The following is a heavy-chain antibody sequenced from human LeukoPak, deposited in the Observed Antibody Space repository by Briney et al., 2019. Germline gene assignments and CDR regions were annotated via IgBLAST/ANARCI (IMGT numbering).Heavy chain of an antibody. Sequence: PGGSLRLSCAASGFTFSGYDMHWVRQPPGKGLEWVSTIDIAGDTYYPDSVKGRFTISRQNGKNSLYLQMSSLRAEDTAVYYCTRTSLSGWFDSWGQGTLVTVSS. D-gene: IGHD6-19*01. CDR2: IDIAGDT. CDR3: TRTSLSGWFDS. V-gene: IGHV3-13*01. CDR1: GFTFSGYD. J-gene: IGHJ5*01.